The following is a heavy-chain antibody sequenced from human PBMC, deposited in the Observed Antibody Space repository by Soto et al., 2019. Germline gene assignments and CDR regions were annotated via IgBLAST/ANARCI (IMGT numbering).Heavy chain of an antibody. Sequence: EVQLVESGGGLVQPGESLRLSCAASGVTFSYYWMHWVRQAPGKGLVWVSRIHSDGSSTTYADSVKGRFTISRDNARNTLYLQMNSLRAEDTAVYYCARGDRGAFDLWGQGTVLTVSS. J-gene: IGHJ3*01. D-gene: IGHD1-26*01. CDR1: GVTFSYYW. CDR3: ARGDRGAFDL. CDR2: IHSDGSST. V-gene: IGHV3-74*01.